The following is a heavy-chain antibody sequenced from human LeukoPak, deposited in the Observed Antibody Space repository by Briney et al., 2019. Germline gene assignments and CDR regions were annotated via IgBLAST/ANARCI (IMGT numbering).Heavy chain of an antibody. Sequence: SETLSLTCTVSGGSISSGDYYWSWIRQPPGTGLEWIGYIYYSGSTYYNPSLKSRVTISVDTSKNQFSLKLSSVTAADTAVYYCARDYDSSGYYGDAFDIWGQGTMVTVSS. J-gene: IGHJ3*02. D-gene: IGHD3-22*01. CDR1: GGSISSGDYY. V-gene: IGHV4-30-4*01. CDR2: IYYSGST. CDR3: ARDYDSSGYYGDAFDI.